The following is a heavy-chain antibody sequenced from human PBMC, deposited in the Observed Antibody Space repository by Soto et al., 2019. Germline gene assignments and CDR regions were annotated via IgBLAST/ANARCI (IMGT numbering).Heavy chain of an antibody. J-gene: IGHJ4*02. CDR2: IWYDGSNK. CDR1: GFTFSSYG. Sequence: PGGSLRLSCAASGFTFSSYGIHWVRQAPGKGLEWVGIIWYDGSNKYYADSVKGRFTISRDSSKNTVYLQMDSLRAEDTAVYYCAYSSTPFDYWGQGTLVTAPQ. V-gene: IGHV3-33*01. D-gene: IGHD6-13*01. CDR3: AYSSTPFDY.